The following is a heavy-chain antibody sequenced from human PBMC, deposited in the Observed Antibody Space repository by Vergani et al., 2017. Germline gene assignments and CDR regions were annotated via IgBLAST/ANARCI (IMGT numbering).Heavy chain of an antibody. D-gene: IGHD4-23*01. CDR1: GASVSSSVSSSGYS. CDR2: LYYRGNS. V-gene: IGHV4-39*07. J-gene: IGHJ3*02. Sequence: QLQESGPGLVKPSETLSLTCTVSGASVSSSVSSSGYSWGWLRQPPGKGLEWIASLYYRGNSYYSPSLRSRVTISVDTSKNQFSLKLSSVTAADTAVYYCARGGGNADDAFDIWGQGTMVTVSS. CDR3: ARGGGNADDAFDI.